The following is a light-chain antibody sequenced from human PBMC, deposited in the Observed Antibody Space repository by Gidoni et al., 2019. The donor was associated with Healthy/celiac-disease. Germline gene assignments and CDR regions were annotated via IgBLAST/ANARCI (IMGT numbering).Light chain of an antibody. V-gene: IGKV1-8*01. J-gene: IGKJ2*01. CDR2: AAS. CDR1: QGISSY. CDR3: QQYYSYPYT. Sequence: AIRMTQSPSSFSASTGDRVTITCRASQGISSYLAWYQQKPGKAPKLLIYAASTLQSGVPSRFSGSGSGTDFTLTISCLQSEDVATYYCQQYYSYPYTFXQXTKLXIK.